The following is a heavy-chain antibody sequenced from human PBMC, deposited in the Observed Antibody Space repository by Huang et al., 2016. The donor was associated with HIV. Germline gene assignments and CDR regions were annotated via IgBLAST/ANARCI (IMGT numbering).Heavy chain of an antibody. CDR1: GGSISSSSYY. CDR3: AAHGRIVGIPAAPLRFDP. Sequence: QLQLQESGPGLVKPSETLSLTCTVSGGSISSSSYYWGWIRQPPGKGLEWIGRIYHSGNTDYNPSLKSRVTISGDTSRTQFSLKLSSVTAADTAVYYCAAHGRIVGIPAAPLRFDPWGQGTLVTVSS. J-gene: IGHJ5*02. D-gene: IGHD6-13*01. CDR2: IYHSGNT. V-gene: IGHV4-39*01.